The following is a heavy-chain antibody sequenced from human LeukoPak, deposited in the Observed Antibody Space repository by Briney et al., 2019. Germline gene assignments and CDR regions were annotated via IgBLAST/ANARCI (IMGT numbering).Heavy chain of an antibody. V-gene: IGHV1-2*02. CDR3: ARDPVDGYSHFDY. J-gene: IGHJ4*02. D-gene: IGHD5-24*01. CDR1: GYTLTDHH. CDR2: NKAKSGDL. Sequence: ASVKVSCKASGYTLTDHHMIWVRQAPGQGLEWMGWNKAKSGDLRYSQEFQGRVTMTTDTSISTSYMELSGLRSDDTAIYYCARDPVDGYSHFDYWGQGTLVTVSS.